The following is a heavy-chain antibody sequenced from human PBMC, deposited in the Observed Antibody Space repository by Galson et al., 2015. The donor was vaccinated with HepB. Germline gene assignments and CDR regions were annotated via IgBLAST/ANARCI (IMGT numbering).Heavy chain of an antibody. CDR2: INLDGSER. V-gene: IGHV3-7*03. CDR3: AREHYYDSSGSYIGAFDF. J-gene: IGHJ3*01. Sequence: SLRLSCAASGFTFSYFWISWVRQAPGKGLEWVANINLDGSERYYVDSVKGRFTISRDNAQNSLYLQMNSLRAEDTAVYYCAREHYYDSSGSYIGAFDFWGQGTMVTVSS. D-gene: IGHD3-22*01. CDR1: GFTFSYFW.